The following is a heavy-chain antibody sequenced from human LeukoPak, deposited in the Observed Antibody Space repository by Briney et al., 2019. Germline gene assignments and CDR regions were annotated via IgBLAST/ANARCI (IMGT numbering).Heavy chain of an antibody. D-gene: IGHD3-22*01. V-gene: IGHV4-59*12. CDR1: GGSISSYY. CDR3: ARDLSAYGAFDI. CDR2: IYYSGGT. Sequence: SETLSLTCTVSGGSISSYYWSWIRQPPGKGLEWIGYIYYSGGTNYNPSLKSRVTISVDTSKNQFSLKLSSVTAADTAVYYCARDLSAYGAFDIWGQGTMVTVSS. J-gene: IGHJ3*02.